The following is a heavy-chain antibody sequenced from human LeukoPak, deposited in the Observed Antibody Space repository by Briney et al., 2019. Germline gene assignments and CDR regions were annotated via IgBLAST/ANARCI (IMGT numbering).Heavy chain of an antibody. Sequence: GGSLRLSCAASGFTFSSYGMHWVRQAPGKGLEWVAVISYDGSNKYYADSVKGRFTISRDNSKNTLYLQMNSLRAEDTAVYYCAKEPRRDGYNYLDYWGQGTLATVSS. J-gene: IGHJ4*02. CDR1: GFTFSSYG. V-gene: IGHV3-30*18. CDR2: ISYDGSNK. CDR3: AKEPRRDGYNYLDY. D-gene: IGHD5-24*01.